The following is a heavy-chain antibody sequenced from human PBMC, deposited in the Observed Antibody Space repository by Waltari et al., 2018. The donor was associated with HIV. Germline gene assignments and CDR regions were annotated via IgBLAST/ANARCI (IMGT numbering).Heavy chain of an antibody. J-gene: IGHJ4*02. Sequence: EVHLVETGGGLVKPGGSLSLSCAASGFTFSDSPMNWVRQAPGKGLEWVSSIGGGGSDIYYADSVKGRFTISRDNGKNSLYLQMNSLRAEDTALYYCARQFDYWGQGTLVTVSS. CDR1: GFTFSDSP. CDR3: ARQFDY. V-gene: IGHV3-21*01. CDR2: IGGGGSDI.